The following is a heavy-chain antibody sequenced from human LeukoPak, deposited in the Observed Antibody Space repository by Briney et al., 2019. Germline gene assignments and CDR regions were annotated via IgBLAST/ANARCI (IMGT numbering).Heavy chain of an antibody. Sequence: PGGSLRLSCAASGFTVSSNYLSRVRQAPGKGLEWVSVIYSGGGTYYADSVKGRFTISRDNSKNTVYLQMNSLRAEDTAVYYCARGSRDGSGSYYRHFDYWGQGTLVTVSS. D-gene: IGHD3-10*01. CDR1: GFTVSSNY. CDR3: ARGSRDGSGSYYRHFDY. V-gene: IGHV3-53*01. J-gene: IGHJ4*02. CDR2: IYSGGGT.